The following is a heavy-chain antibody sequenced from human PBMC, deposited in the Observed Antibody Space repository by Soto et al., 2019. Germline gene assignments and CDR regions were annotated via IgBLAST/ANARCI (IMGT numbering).Heavy chain of an antibody. Sequence: ASVKVSCKTSGYTFTDYDINWVRQATGQGLEWMGWINPNSGNTGYAQKFQGRVSMTRNTATSTAYMELSSLRSDDTAIYYCARDSSTTNPVWGQGTMVTVSS. CDR1: GYTFTDYD. CDR2: INPNSGNT. J-gene: IGHJ3*01. V-gene: IGHV1-8*01. D-gene: IGHD2-2*01. CDR3: ARDSSTTNPV.